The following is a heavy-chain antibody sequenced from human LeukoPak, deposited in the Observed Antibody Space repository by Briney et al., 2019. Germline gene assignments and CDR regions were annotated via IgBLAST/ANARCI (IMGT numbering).Heavy chain of an antibody. Sequence: GGSLRLSCAASGFTFSSYAMSWVRQAPGKGLEWVSAISGSGGSTYYADSVKGRFTISRDNSKNTLYLQMNSLRAEDTAVYYCAKGDDCSSTSYYLWAPNWFDPWGQGTLVTVSS. J-gene: IGHJ5*02. CDR2: ISGSGGST. D-gene: IGHD2-2*01. CDR1: GFTFSSYA. V-gene: IGHV3-23*01. CDR3: AKGDDCSSTSYYLWAPNWFDP.